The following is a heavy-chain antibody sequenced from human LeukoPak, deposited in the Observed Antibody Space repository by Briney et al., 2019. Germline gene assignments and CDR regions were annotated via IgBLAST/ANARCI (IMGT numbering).Heavy chain of an antibody. CDR3: ARVLYYYYYMDV. J-gene: IGHJ6*03. CDR2: IYHSGST. CDR1: GYSISSGYY. Sequence: SETLSLTCTVSGYSISSGYYWGWIRQPPGKGLEWIGSIYHSGSTYYNPSLKSRVTISVDTSKNQFSLKLSSVTAADTAVYYCARVLYYYYYMDVWGKGTTVTVSS. V-gene: IGHV4-38-2*02.